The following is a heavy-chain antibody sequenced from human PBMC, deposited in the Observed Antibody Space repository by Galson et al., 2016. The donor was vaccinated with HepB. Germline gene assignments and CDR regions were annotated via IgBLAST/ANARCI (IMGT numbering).Heavy chain of an antibody. CDR1: GFTFGDYA. CDR2: ISSKASGGTT. CDR3: TRGQLYLGLDWVDP. J-gene: IGHJ5*02. D-gene: IGHD2-2*01. V-gene: IGHV3-49*03. Sequence: SLRLSCAASGFTFGDYAMSWFRKAPVTGLEWVGFISSKASGGTTEYSASVKGRVTISRDYSNSIANLQMNSLKTEDTAVYYCTRGQLYLGLDWVDPWGQGTLVTVSS.